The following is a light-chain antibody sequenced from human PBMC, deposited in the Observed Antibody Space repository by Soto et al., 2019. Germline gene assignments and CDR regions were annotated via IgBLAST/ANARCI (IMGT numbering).Light chain of an antibody. Sequence: EIVLTQSPGTLSLSPGEKATLSCGASQSVSSSFLAWYQQKPGQAPRLLIYGASSRATRIPDRFSGSGSGTDFTLTISRLEPEDVAVYYCQQYGSSPLTFGGGTKVEIK. CDR3: QQYGSSPLT. J-gene: IGKJ4*01. CDR2: GAS. CDR1: QSVSSSF. V-gene: IGKV3-20*01.